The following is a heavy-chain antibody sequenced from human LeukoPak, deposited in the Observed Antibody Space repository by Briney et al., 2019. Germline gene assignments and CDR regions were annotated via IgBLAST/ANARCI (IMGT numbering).Heavy chain of an antibody. CDR3: ARSRHYYDSSGDFDY. J-gene: IGHJ4*02. CDR2: INPNSGGT. CDR1: GYTFTGYY. D-gene: IGHD3-22*01. V-gene: IGHV1-2*02. Sequence: ASVKVSCKASGYTFTGYYMHWVRQAPGQGLEWMGWINPNSGGTNYAQKFQGRVTMTRDTSISTAYMELSRLRSDDTAVYYCARSRHYYDSSGDFDYWGQGTLVTVSS.